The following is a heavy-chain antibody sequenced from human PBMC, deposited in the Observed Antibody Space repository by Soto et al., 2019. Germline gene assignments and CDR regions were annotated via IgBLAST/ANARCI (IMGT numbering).Heavy chain of an antibody. D-gene: IGHD3-10*01. V-gene: IGHV4-34*01. CDR3: AGGRDSVVRGVMNWFDP. CDR2: IDQSGST. J-gene: IGHJ5*02. CDR1: GGSFSGYY. Sequence: QVQLQQWGAGLLKSSETLSLTCAVYGGSFSGYYWNWLRQPPVEGLEWIGTIDQSGSTNYNPSLKRRVTMTVDTSRSQFSMELTSVIALGTAVFYCAGGRDSVVRGVMNWFDPWGQGTLFTVSS.